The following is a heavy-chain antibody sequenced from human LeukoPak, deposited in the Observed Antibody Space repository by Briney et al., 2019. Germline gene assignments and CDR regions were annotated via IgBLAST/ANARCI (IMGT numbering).Heavy chain of an antibody. CDR3: AKDYCGGDCYSGWYFDL. CDR2: ISYNSDTI. D-gene: IGHD2-21*02. V-gene: IGHV3-9*01. J-gene: IGHJ2*01. Sequence: GRSLRLSCAASGFTFDDYAMHWVRQAPGKGLEWVSGISYNSDTIAYADSVKGRFTISRDNAKNSLYLQMNSLRAEDTALYYCAKDYCGGDCYSGWYFDLWGRGTLVAVSS. CDR1: GFTFDDYA.